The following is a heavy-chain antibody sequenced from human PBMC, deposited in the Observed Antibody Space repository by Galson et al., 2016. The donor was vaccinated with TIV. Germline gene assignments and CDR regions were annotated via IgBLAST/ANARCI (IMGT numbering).Heavy chain of an antibody. CDR2: INPITGIT. D-gene: IGHD3-22*01. CDR1: GYTFTRNY. Sequence: SVKVSCKASGYTFTRNYMHWVRQAPGQGLEWMGIINPITGITTYAQNFQGRVTMTRDTSTSTVQMELSSLRSEDTAVYYCARWFDSSGYYYFDYWGQGSLITVSS. CDR3: ARWFDSSGYYYFDY. V-gene: IGHV1-46*01. J-gene: IGHJ4*02.